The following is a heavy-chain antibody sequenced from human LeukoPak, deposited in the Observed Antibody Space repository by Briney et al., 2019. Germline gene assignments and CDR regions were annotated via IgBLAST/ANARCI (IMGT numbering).Heavy chain of an antibody. J-gene: IGHJ6*03. D-gene: IGHD3-10*01. V-gene: IGHV4-39*01. Sequence: SETLSLTCTVSGGSISSSSYYWGWIRQPPGKGLEWIGSIYQSGSTYYNPSLKSRVTISVDTSKNQFSLKLSSVTAADTAVFYCARSDYYYYMDVWGKGTTVTVSS. CDR1: GGSISSSSYY. CDR3: ARSDYYYYMDV. CDR2: IYQSGST.